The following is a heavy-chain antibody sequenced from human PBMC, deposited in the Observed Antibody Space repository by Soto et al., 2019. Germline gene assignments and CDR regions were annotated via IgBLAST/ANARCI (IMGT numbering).Heavy chain of an antibody. CDR2: ISAYNGNT. J-gene: IGHJ4*02. CDR3: ARGGTPVDC. Sequence: QVQLVQSGAEVKKPGASVKVSCKASGYTFTNFGISWVRQAPGQGLEWMGWISAYNGNTNYAQTFQGRVTMTTDTPTSAGHRELRSVRSDDTAVYDCARGGTPVDCWGQGTLVAVSS. D-gene: IGHD3-16*01. V-gene: IGHV1-18*01. CDR1: GYTFTNFG.